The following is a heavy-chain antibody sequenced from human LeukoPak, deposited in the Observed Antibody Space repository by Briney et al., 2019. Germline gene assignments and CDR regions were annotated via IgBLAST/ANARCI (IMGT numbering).Heavy chain of an antibody. J-gene: IGHJ4*02. V-gene: IGHV3-30-3*01. CDR2: ISYDGSNK. Sequence: SGGSLRLSCAASGFTFSSYAMHWVRQAPGKGLEWVAVISYDGSNKYYADSAKGRFTISRDNSKNTLYLQMNSLRAEDTAVYYCAKVTRVGYWGQGTLVTVSS. CDR1: GFTFSSYA. CDR3: AKVTRVGY.